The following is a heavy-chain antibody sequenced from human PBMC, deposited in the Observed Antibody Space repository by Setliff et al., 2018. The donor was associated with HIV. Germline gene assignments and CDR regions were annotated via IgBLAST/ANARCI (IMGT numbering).Heavy chain of an antibody. CDR1: GFTFSTYW. V-gene: IGHV3-7*03. J-gene: IGHJ5*01. D-gene: IGHD2-15*01. Sequence: GGSLRLSCAASGFTFSTYWLNWVRQAPGKGLGWVASIKHDGSERYYVDSVKGRFTISRDNDKNSLYLQMDSLRAEDTAVYHCAKLREGHVYSQYDSWGHGTLVTVSS. CDR3: AKLREGHVYSQYDS. CDR2: IKHDGSER.